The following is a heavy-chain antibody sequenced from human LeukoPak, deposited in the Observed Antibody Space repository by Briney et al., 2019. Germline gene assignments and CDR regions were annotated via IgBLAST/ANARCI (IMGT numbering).Heavy chain of an antibody. J-gene: IGHJ4*02. CDR3: ARAGSDYHPFDD. CDR2: VYYSGST. V-gene: IGHV4-61*01. CDR1: GGSISTVYYY. Sequence: SETLSLTCSVSGGSISTVYYYWSWIRQPPGKRLEWIGYVYYSGSTNYNPSLKSRVTISVDTSKNQFSLILNSVTAADTAVYYCARAGSDYHPFDDWGQGTLVTVSS. D-gene: IGHD3-10*01.